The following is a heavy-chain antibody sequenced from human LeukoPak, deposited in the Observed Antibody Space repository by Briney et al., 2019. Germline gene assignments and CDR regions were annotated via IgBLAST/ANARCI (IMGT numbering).Heavy chain of an antibody. CDR3: AKMMTTKGSRFFDY. Sequence: GGSLRLSCAASGFTFSNYAMNWVRQAPGKGLEWVSAISASGSNIYYADSVKGRFTISRDNSKDTLYLQMNSLRAEDTAVYYCAKMMTTKGSRFFDYWGQGTLVTVSS. CDR2: ISASGSNI. V-gene: IGHV3-23*01. J-gene: IGHJ4*02. D-gene: IGHD4-17*01. CDR1: GFTFSNYA.